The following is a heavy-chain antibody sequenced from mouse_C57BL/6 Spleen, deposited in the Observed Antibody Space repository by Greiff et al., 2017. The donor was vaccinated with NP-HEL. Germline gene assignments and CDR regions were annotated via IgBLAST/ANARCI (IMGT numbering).Heavy chain of an antibody. Sequence: VQLQQSGPELVKPGASVKIPCKASGYTFTDYNMDWVKQSHGKSLEWIGDINPNNGGTIYNQKFKGKATLTVDKSSSTAYMELRSLTSEDTAVYYCTRETYGDYAMDYWGQGTSVTVSS. CDR2: INPNNGGT. CDR3: TRETYGDYAMDY. D-gene: IGHD1-1*02. CDR1: GYTFTDYN. V-gene: IGHV1-18*01. J-gene: IGHJ4*01.